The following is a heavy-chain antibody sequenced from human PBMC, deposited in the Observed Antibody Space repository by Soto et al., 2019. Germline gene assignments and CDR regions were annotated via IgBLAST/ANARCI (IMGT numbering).Heavy chain of an antibody. CDR3: ARALPTPYSSSSGAFDI. V-gene: IGHV1-69*01. CDR1: GGTFSSYA. Sequence: QVQLVQSGAEVKKPGSSVKASCKASGGTFSSYAISWVRQAPGQGLEWMGGIIPIFGTANYAQKFQGRVTITADESTSTAYMELSSLRSEDTAVYYCARALPTPYSSSSGAFDIWGQGTMVTVSS. D-gene: IGHD6-6*01. J-gene: IGHJ3*02. CDR2: IIPIFGTA.